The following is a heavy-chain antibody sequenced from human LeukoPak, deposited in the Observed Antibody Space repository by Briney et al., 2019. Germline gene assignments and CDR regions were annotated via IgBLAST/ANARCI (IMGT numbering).Heavy chain of an antibody. CDR2: ISAYNGNT. D-gene: IGHD2-2*01. J-gene: IGHJ6*03. V-gene: IGHV1-18*01. CDR1: GYTFTSYG. Sequence: ASVKVSCKASGYTFTSYGISWVRQAPGQGLEWMGWISAYNGNTNYAQKLQGRVTMTTDTSTTTAYMELRSLRSDDTAVYYCARDGEVLVVPAGIVHYSYMDVWGKGTTVTVSS. CDR3: ARDGEVLVVPAGIVHYSYMDV.